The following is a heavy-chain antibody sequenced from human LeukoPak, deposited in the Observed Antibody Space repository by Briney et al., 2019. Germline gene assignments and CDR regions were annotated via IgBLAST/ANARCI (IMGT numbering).Heavy chain of an antibody. Sequence: PSETLSLTCTVSGGSISSGSYYWSWIRQPAGKGLEWIGRIYTSGSTNYNPSLKSRVTISVDTSKNQFSLKLSSVTAADTAVYYCARDESSGNPLSAFDIWGQGTMVTVSS. D-gene: IGHD4-23*01. V-gene: IGHV4-61*02. CDR3: ARDESSGNPLSAFDI. CDR1: GGSISSGSYY. CDR2: IYTSGST. J-gene: IGHJ3*02.